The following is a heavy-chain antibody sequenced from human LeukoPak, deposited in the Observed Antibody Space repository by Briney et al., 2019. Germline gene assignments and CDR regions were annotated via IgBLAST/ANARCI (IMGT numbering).Heavy chain of an antibody. CDR3: ARAGFENYDFWSGYAYYFDY. J-gene: IGHJ4*02. CDR1: GGSISSSSYY. V-gene: IGHV4-39*07. CDR2: IYYSGST. D-gene: IGHD3-3*01. Sequence: SETLSLTCTVSGGSISSSSYYWGWIRQPPGKGLEWIGSIYYSGSTYYNPSLKSRVTISVDTSKNQFSLKLSSVTAADTAAYYCARAGFENYDFWSGYAYYFDYWGQGTLVTVSS.